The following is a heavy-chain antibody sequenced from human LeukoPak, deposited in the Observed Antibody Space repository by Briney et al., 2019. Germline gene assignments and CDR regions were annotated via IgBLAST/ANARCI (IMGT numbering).Heavy chain of an antibody. J-gene: IGHJ4*02. CDR3: AKYYTYYDFWSGYIPLRTPAPYFDY. CDR1: GFIFSSYA. V-gene: IGHV3-23*01. Sequence: GGSRRLSCAASGFIFSSYAMSWVRQAPGKGLEWVSAISGSGGSTYYADSVKGRFTISRDNSKNTLYLQMNSLRAEDTAVYYCAKYYTYYDFWSGYIPLRTPAPYFDYWGQGTLVTVSS. D-gene: IGHD3-3*01. CDR2: ISGSGGST.